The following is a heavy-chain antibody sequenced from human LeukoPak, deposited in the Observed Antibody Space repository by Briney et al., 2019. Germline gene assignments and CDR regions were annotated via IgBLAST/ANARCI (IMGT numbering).Heavy chain of an antibody. CDR1: GFTFSSYG. D-gene: IGHD6-19*01. Sequence: GGSLRLSCAASGFTFSSYGMHWVRQAPGKGLEWVAVISYDGSNKYYADSVKGRFTISRDNSKNTLYLQMNSLRAEDTAVYYCAKAKEYSSGWPAYYYGMDVWGQGTTVTVSS. CDR2: ISYDGSNK. J-gene: IGHJ6*02. CDR3: AKAKEYSSGWPAYYYGMDV. V-gene: IGHV3-30*18.